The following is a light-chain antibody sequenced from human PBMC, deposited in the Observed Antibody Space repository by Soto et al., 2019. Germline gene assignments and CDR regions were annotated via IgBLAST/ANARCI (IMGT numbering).Light chain of an antibody. CDR1: QSVSSSY. V-gene: IGKV3-20*01. CDR3: HQYGSSPLYT. CDR2: GAS. J-gene: IGKJ2*01. Sequence: EIVLTQSPCTLSLSPGERATLSCMASQSVSSSYLAWYQQKPGQAPRLLIYGASSRATGIPDRFSGSGSGTDFTLTISRLEPEDLAVYYCHQYGSSPLYTFGQGTKLEI.